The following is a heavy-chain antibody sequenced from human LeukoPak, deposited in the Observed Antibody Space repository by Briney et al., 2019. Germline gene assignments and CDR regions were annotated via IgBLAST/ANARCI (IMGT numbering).Heavy chain of an antibody. J-gene: IGHJ5*02. CDR2: ISAYNGNT. CDR1: GYTFTSYG. Sequence: ASVKVSCKASGYTFTSYGISWVRQAPGQGLEWMGWISAYNGNTNYAQKLQGRVTMTTDTSTSTAYMELRSLRSDDTAVYYCARDQQAGIGSWYGTYWFDPWGQGTLVTVSS. V-gene: IGHV1-18*01. D-gene: IGHD6-13*01. CDR3: ARDQQAGIGSWYGTYWFDP.